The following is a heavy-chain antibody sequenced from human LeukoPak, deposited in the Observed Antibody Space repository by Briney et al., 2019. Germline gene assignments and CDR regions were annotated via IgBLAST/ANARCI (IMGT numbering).Heavy chain of an antibody. Sequence: GGSLRLSCAAYGFTSSSHTMNRVRQAPGKGLEWVSYVTSSSNFIYYAASVRGRFTISRDNAKNSLYLQMNSLRDGDTAMYYCARDLKGPVNDVFDMWGQGTMVTVSS. CDR3: ARDLKGPVNDVFDM. D-gene: IGHD4-23*01. V-gene: IGHV3-48*02. CDR1: GFTSSSHT. CDR2: VTSSSNFI. J-gene: IGHJ3*02.